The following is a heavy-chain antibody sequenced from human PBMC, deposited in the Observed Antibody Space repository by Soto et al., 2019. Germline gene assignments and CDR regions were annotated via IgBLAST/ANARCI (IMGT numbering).Heavy chain of an antibody. CDR2: IYWNDDK. CDR3: AHQARTPPSRYSYDSSGYYYADTRAQPPDY. V-gene: IGHV2-5*01. Sequence: QITLKESGPPLVKPTQSLTLTCTFSGFPLSTSGVGVGWIRQPPGKALEWLALIYWNDDKRYSPSLKSRLTISKDTYQSQVVLTMTYMDHVETSTVYCAHQARTPPSRYSYDSSGYYYADTRAQPPDYWGPGRLVPVSS. J-gene: IGHJ4*02. CDR1: GFPLSTSGVG. D-gene: IGHD3-22*01.